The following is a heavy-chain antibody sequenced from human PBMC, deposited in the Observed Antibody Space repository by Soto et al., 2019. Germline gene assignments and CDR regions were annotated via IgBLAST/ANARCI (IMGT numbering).Heavy chain of an antibody. Sequence: QVQLVQSGAEVKKPGSSVKVSCKAAKASGSTFSSYTISWMRQVPGQGLEWMGRIIPILVRTHYAQNFQGRVTITADTSSSTAYMDLSSLRSEDTAVYYCARDQARGFNYGNFDFWGQGTLVTVSS. J-gene: IGHJ4*02. CDR3: ARDQARGFNYGNFDF. V-gene: IGHV1-69*08. CDR1: GSTFSSYT. CDR2: IIPILVRT. D-gene: IGHD5-18*01.